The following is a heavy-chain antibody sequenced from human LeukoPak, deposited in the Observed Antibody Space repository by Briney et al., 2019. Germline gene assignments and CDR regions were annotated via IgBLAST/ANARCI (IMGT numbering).Heavy chain of an antibody. CDR1: GGSISSSSYY. D-gene: IGHD6-13*01. V-gene: IGHV4-61*05. Sequence: SQTLSLTCTVSGGSISSSSYYWGWIRQPPGKGLEWIGYIYYSGSTNYNPSLKSRVTISVDTSKNQFSLKLSSVTAADTAVYYCARRSSWLEGAFDIWGQGTMVTVSS. CDR3: ARRSSWLEGAFDI. J-gene: IGHJ3*02. CDR2: IYYSGST.